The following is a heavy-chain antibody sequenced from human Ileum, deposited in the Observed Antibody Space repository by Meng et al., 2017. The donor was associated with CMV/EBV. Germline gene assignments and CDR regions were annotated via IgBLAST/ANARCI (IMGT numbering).Heavy chain of an antibody. CDR3: ARFVVIPSASGFDP. J-gene: IGHJ5*02. D-gene: IGHD2-2*01. Sequence: KACGGTFSRHTISWVRQAPGQGLEWMGRVIPILGISNYAEKFQGRITITADKSTSTAYMELTSLVSEDTAVYYCARFVVIPSASGFDPWGQGTLVTVSS. CDR1: GGTFSRHT. V-gene: IGHV1-69*02. CDR2: VIPILGIS.